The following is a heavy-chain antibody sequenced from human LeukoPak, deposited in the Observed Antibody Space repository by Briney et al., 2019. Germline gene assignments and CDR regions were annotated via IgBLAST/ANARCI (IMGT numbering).Heavy chain of an antibody. CDR3: ARDWDY. CDR2: IKQGGSEK. J-gene: IGHJ4*02. Sequence: GGSLRLSCAASGLTFSSYWMSWVRQAPGKGLEWVAYIKQGGSEKYYVDSVKGRFTISRDNAKNSLYLQMNSLRAEDTAVYYCARDWDYWGQGTLVTVSS. CDR1: GLTFSSYW. V-gene: IGHV3-7*05.